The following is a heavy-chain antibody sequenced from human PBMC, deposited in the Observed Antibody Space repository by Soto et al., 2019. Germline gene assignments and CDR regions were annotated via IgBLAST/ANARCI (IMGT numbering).Heavy chain of an antibody. J-gene: IGHJ6*02. CDR1: GGTFSSYA. CDR2: IIPIFGTA. V-gene: IGHV1-69*06. Sequence: SVKVSCKASGGTFSSYAISWVRQAPGQGLEWMGGIIPIFGTANYAQKFQGRVTITADKSTSTAYMELSSLRSEDTAVYYCARERGSGYGDYGAGSYYYYGMDVWGQGTTVTVSS. D-gene: IGHD4-17*01. CDR3: ARERGSGYGDYGAGSYYYYGMDV.